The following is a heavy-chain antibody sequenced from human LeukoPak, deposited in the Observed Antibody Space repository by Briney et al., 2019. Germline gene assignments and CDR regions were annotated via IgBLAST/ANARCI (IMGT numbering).Heavy chain of an antibody. Sequence: GESLKISCNGSGYSFTSYWIGWVRQMPGKGLEWMGIIYPGDSDTRYSPSFQGQVTISADKSISTAYLQWSSLKASDTAMYYCARPVAAAGDAFDIWGQGTMVTVSS. J-gene: IGHJ3*02. CDR1: GYSFTSYW. D-gene: IGHD6-13*01. V-gene: IGHV5-51*01. CDR3: ARPVAAAGDAFDI. CDR2: IYPGDSDT.